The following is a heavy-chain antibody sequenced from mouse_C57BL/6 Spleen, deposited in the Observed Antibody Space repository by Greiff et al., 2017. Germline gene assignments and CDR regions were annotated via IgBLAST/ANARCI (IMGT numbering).Heavy chain of an antibody. CDR1: GYTFTDYY. V-gene: IGHV1-26*01. CDR2: INPNNGGT. D-gene: IGHD2-2*01. Sequence: EVQLQQSGPELVKPGASVKISCKASGYTFTDYYMNWVKQSHGKSLEWIGDINPNNGGTSYNQKLKGRATLTVDKSSRTAYMERHSLTSEDSAVYYCARGGLRRAWVAYWGQGTLVTVSA. J-gene: IGHJ3*01. CDR3: ARGGLRRAWVAY.